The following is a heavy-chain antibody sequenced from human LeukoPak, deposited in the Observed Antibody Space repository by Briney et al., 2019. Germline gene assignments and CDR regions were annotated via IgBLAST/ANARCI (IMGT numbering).Heavy chain of an antibody. J-gene: IGHJ4*02. Sequence: GGSLRLSCAASGFTFSSFAMHWVRQAPGKGLEWVAVIWYDGSNKYYADSVKGRFTISRDNSKNTLYPQMNSLRAEDTAVYYYATSTSSWPHFDYWGQGTLVTVSS. V-gene: IGHV3-33*01. CDR1: GFTFSSFA. CDR2: IWYDGSNK. CDR3: ATSTSSWPHFDY. D-gene: IGHD2-2*01.